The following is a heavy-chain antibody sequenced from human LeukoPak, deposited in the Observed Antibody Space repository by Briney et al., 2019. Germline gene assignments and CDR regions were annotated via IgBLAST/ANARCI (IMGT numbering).Heavy chain of an antibody. V-gene: IGHV3-13*01. CDR2: IGTAGDT. J-gene: IGHJ4*02. CDR1: GFTFSDYD. CDR3: ARVAKERVGGIYYFDY. Sequence: GGSLRLSCAASGFTFSDYDMHWVRQATGKGLEWVSAIGTAGDTYYTGSVKGRFTISRENAKDSLYLQMNSLRAGDTAVYYCARVAKERVGGIYYFDYWGQGTLVTVSS. D-gene: IGHD1-1*01.